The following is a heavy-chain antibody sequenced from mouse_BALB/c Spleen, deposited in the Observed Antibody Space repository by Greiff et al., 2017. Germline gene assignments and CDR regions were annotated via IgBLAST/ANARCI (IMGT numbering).Heavy chain of an antibody. J-gene: IGHJ3*01. Sequence: QVQLQQSGPELVKPGASVKISCKASGYAFSSSWMNWVKQRPGQGLEWIGRIYPGDGDTNYNGKFKGKATLTADKSSSTAYMQLSSLTSVDSAVDCCARSSTTASGFAYWGQGTLVTVSA. V-gene: IGHV1-82*01. CDR2: IYPGDGDT. CDR1: GYAFSSSW. CDR3: ARSSTTASGFAY. D-gene: IGHD1-2*01.